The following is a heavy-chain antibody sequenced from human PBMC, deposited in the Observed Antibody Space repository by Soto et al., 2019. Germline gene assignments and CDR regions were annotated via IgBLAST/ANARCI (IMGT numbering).Heavy chain of an antibody. CDR2: INAGNGNT. CDR1: GYTFTGYA. J-gene: IGHJ4*02. CDR3: ARAVAVAADFDY. D-gene: IGHD6-19*01. V-gene: IGHV1-3*01. Sequence: ASVKVSCKASGYTFTGYAMHWVRQAPGQRLEWMGWINAGNGNTKYSQKFQGRVTITRDTSASTAYMELSSLRSADTAVYYCARAVAVAADFDYWGQGTLVTVSS.